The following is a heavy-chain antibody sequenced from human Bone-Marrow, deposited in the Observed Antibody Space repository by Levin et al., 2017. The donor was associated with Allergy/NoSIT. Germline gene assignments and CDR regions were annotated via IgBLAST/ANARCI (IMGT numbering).Heavy chain of an antibody. CDR3: ARDDIEAAPTPLGFDY. CDR1: GFNFIKFG. Sequence: RGESLKISCTASGFNFIKFGMHWVRQAPGKGLEWVAAVLYNGNKKIYADSVKGRFVLSRDNSNNTVYLEMNNLRVEDTAVYFCARDDIEAAPTPLGFDYWGQGTLVTVSS. CDR2: VLYNGNKK. J-gene: IGHJ4*02. D-gene: IGHD6-6*01. V-gene: IGHV3-33*05.